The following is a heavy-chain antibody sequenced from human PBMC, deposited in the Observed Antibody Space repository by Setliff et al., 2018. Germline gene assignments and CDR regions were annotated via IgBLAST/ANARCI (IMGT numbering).Heavy chain of an antibody. J-gene: IGHJ4*02. D-gene: IGHD1-26*01. CDR1: GYTFTKYG. CDR3: ARDVTGSHSGRLDS. CDR2: INTYNGDT. Sequence: ASVKVSCKASGYTFTKYGITWVLQAPGQGLEWMGYINTYNGDTYYAQKLQCRVTMTTDTSTSIVYMELRVVRSEDTAVYYCARDVTGSHSGRLDSWGQGTLVTVSS. V-gene: IGHV1-18*01.